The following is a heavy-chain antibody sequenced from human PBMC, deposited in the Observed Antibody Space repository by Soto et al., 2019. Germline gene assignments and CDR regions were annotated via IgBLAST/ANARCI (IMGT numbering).Heavy chain of an antibody. CDR3: ARVPLVPAAIGVDYYYGMDV. CDR2: IIPIFGTA. V-gene: IGHV1-69*12. CDR1: GGTFSSYA. Sequence: QVQLVQSGAEVKKPGSSVKVSCKASGGTFSSYAISWVRQAPGQGLEWMGGIIPIFGTANYAQKFQGRVTITADESTSTAYMELSSLRSGDTAVYYCARVPLVPAAIGVDYYYGMDVWGQGTTVTVSS. J-gene: IGHJ6*02. D-gene: IGHD2-2*01.